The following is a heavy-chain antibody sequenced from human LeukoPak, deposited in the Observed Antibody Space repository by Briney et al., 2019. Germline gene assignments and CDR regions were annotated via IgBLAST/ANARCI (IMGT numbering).Heavy chain of an antibody. Sequence: GVSLRLSCAASGFTFSGYAMTWVRQAPGKGLEWVSALTGSGGSTHYADSVKGRFTISRDNSKNTLYLQMNSLRAEDTAVYFCAREYGSGSYYYDYWGQGTLVTVSS. CDR1: GFTFSGYA. J-gene: IGHJ4*02. CDR2: LTGSGGST. D-gene: IGHD3-10*01. V-gene: IGHV3-23*01. CDR3: AREYGSGSYYYDY.